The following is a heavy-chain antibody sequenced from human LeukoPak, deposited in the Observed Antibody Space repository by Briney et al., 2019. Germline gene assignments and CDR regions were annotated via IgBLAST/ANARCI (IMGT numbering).Heavy chain of an antibody. CDR1: GFTFSSYA. D-gene: IGHD3-3*01. CDR2: ISSNGGST. J-gene: IGHJ6*03. Sequence: PGGSLRLFCAASGFTFSSYAMHWVRQAPGKGLEYVSAISSNGGSTYYANSVKGRFTISRDNSKNTLYLQMGSLRAEDMAVYYCARDADYDFWSGYENQRVYYYYYMDVWGKGTTVTVSS. V-gene: IGHV3-64*01. CDR3: ARDADYDFWSGYENQRVYYYYYMDV.